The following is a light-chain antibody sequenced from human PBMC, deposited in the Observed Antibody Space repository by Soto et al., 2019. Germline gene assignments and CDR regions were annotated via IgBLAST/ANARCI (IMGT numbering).Light chain of an antibody. V-gene: IGKV3-20*01. CDR2: GAS. J-gene: IGKJ1*01. CDR1: QSVSSSY. CDR3: QQLGA. Sequence: ESVLTQSPGTLSLSPGERATLACRGSQSVSSSYLAWYQQKPGQAPRLIIYGASNRATGIPDRFSGSGSGTDFTLTIRRLEPEDFAVYYCQQLGAFGQGTKVEIK.